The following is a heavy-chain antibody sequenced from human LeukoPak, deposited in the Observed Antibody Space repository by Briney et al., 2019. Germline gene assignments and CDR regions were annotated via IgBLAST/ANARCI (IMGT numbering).Heavy chain of an antibody. CDR3: AKDQRQGMTSLRTYYYYGMDV. CDR1: GFTFSSYA. Sequence: GGSLRLSCAASGFTFSSYAMSWVRQAPGKGLEWVSAISGSGGSTYYADSVKGRFTIPRDNSKNTLYLQMNSLRAEDTAVYYCAKDQRQGMTSLRTYYYYGMDVWGQGTTVTVSS. J-gene: IGHJ6*02. CDR2: ISGSGGST. D-gene: IGHD3-10*01. V-gene: IGHV3-23*01.